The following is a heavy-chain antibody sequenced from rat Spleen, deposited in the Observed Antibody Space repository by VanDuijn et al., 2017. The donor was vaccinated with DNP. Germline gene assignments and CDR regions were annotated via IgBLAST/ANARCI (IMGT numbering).Heavy chain of an antibody. V-gene: IGHV5-46*01. J-gene: IGHJ4*01. D-gene: IGHD5-1*01. CDR1: GFIFSSFP. CDR3: ARLQTGSWDYAMDA. Sequence: EVQLVESGGGLVQPGRSMKLSCVASGFIFSSFPMAWVRQAPTKGLEWVATITASGRGTNHRDSVKGRFTISRDNAKSSLYLQMNTLKSEDTATYYCARLQTGSWDYAMDAWGQGTSVTVSS. CDR2: ITASGRGT.